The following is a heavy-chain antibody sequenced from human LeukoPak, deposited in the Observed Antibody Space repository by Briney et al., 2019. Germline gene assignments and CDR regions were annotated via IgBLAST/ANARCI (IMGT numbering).Heavy chain of an antibody. D-gene: IGHD1-26*01. CDR1: GGSISSSSYY. Sequence: SETLSLTCTVSGGSISSSSYYWGWIRQPPGKGLEWIGSIYYSGSTYYNPSLKSRVTISVDTSKNQFSLKLSSVTAADTAVYYCARHDIVGATMRYWGQGTLVTVSS. CDR3: ARHDIVGATMRY. J-gene: IGHJ4*02. CDR2: IYYSGST. V-gene: IGHV4-39*01.